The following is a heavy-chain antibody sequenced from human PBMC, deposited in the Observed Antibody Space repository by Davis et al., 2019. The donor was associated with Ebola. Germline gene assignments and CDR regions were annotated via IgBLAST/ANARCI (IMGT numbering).Heavy chain of an antibody. CDR3: ARGNYGDYIVLYYYNMDV. V-gene: IGHV4-59*01. CDR1: GGSIRSYY. Sequence: GSLRLSCTVSGGSIRSYYWSWIRQPPGKGLEWIGYIYYTGSTDYNPSLKSRVTMSVDTSKNQFSLKLSSVTAADTAVYYCARGNYGDYIVLYYYNMDVWGQGTTVTVSS. J-gene: IGHJ6*02. CDR2: IYYTGST. D-gene: IGHD4-17*01.